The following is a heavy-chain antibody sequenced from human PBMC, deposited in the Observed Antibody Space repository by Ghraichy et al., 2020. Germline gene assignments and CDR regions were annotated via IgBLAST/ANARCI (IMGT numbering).Heavy chain of an antibody. D-gene: IGHD5-18*01. Sequence: GESLNISCAASGFTVSSNYMSWVRQAPGKGLEWVSVIYSGGSTYYADSVKGRFTISRDNSKNTLYLQMNSLRAEDTAVYYCAGADTRVDYWGQGTLVTVSS. CDR2: IYSGGST. J-gene: IGHJ4*02. CDR3: AGADTRVDY. V-gene: IGHV3-66*02. CDR1: GFTVSSNY.